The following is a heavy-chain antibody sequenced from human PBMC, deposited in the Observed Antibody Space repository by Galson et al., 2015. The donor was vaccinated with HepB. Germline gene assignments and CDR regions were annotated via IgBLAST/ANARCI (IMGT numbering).Heavy chain of an antibody. J-gene: IGHJ4*02. CDR2: INSDGSSA. D-gene: IGHD6-6*01. Sequence: SLRLSCAASGFTFNIYWMHWVRQAPGKGLVWVSRINSDGSSATYADSVKGRFTISRDNAKNTLYLQMNSLRAEDTAVYYCARDEYHRKQDYWGQGTLVTVSS. V-gene: IGHV3-74*01. CDR3: ARDEYHRKQDY. CDR1: GFTFNIYW.